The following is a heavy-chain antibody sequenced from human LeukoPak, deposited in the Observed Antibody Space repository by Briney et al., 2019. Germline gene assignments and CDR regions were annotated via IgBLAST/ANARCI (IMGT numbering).Heavy chain of an antibody. D-gene: IGHD3-10*01. CDR1: GFTFSTYG. J-gene: IGHJ4*02. Sequence: PGGSLRLSCAASGFTFSTYGIYWVRQAPGKGLEWVAFIPYDGINKYYADSVKGRFTVSRDNSKNTLYLQMNSLRAEDTAVYYCAKGLVSGGYSPYIAPDYWGQGTLVTVSS. V-gene: IGHV3-30*02. CDR2: IPYDGINK. CDR3: AKGLVSGGYSPYIAPDY.